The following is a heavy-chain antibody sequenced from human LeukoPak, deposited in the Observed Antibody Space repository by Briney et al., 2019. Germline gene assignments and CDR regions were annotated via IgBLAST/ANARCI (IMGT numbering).Heavy chain of an antibody. Sequence: PSETLSLTCTVSGGSISSSSYYWGWIRQPPGKGLEWIGSIYYSGSTYYNPSLKSRVTISVDTSKNQFSLKLSSVTAADTAVYYCARAVGLRFWFDPWGQGTLVTVSS. CDR1: GGSISSSSYY. CDR3: ARAVGLRFWFDP. V-gene: IGHV4-39*07. J-gene: IGHJ5*02. CDR2: IYYSGST. D-gene: IGHD3-16*01.